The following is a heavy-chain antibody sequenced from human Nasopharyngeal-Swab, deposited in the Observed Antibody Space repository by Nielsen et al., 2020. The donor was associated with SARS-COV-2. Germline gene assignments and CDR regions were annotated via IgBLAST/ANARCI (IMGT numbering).Heavy chain of an antibody. CDR2: ISSSSSYI. CDR3: ARDHPHTAIDY. Sequence: WIRHPPGKGLEWVSSISSSSSYIYYADSVKGRFTISRDNAKNSLYLQMNSLRAEDTAVYYCARDHPHTAIDYWGQGTLVTVSS. J-gene: IGHJ4*02. V-gene: IGHV3-21*01. D-gene: IGHD5-18*01.